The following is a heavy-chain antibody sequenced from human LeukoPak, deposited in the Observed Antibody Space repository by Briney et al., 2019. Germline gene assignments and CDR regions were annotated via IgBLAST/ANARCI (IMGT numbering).Heavy chain of an antibody. CDR3: ARDGRRAVAVDAFDI. CDR1: GFTFSSYW. D-gene: IGHD6-19*01. J-gene: IGHJ3*02. CDR2: INSDGSST. Sequence: GGSLRLSCAASGFTFSSYWMHWVRQAPGKGLVWVSRINSDGSSTSYADSVKGRFTISRDNAKNSLYLQMNSLRAEDTAVYYCARDGRRAVAVDAFDIWGQGTMVTVSS. V-gene: IGHV3-74*01.